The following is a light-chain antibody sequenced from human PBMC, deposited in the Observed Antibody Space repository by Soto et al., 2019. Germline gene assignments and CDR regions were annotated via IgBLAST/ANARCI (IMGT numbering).Light chain of an antibody. Sequence: VLTQPPSASGTPGQGVTISCSGSTSNIGSNCVYWYQQLPGTAPKLLIYRNNQRPSGVPDRFSGSKSGTSASLAISGLRSDDEADYFCATWDDSLNGFYVFGTGTKVTVL. CDR1: TSNIGSNC. CDR2: RNN. CDR3: ATWDDSLNGFYV. V-gene: IGLV1-47*01. J-gene: IGLJ1*01.